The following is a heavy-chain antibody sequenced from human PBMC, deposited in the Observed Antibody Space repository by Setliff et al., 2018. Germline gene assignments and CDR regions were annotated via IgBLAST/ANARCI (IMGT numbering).Heavy chain of an antibody. CDR2: INVYNGNT. Sequence: ASVKVSCKASGYAFNIYGIAWVWQAPGQGLEWMGWINVYNGNTFYAPKLQDRVTMTTDTSTATAYLELRSLRSDKTALYYFAGLIRYCTKVACQRLSGAEHWGQGTLVTVSS. CDR3: AGLIRYCTKVACQRLSGAEH. D-gene: IGHD2-8*01. J-gene: IGHJ4*02. V-gene: IGHV1-18*01. CDR1: GYAFNIYG.